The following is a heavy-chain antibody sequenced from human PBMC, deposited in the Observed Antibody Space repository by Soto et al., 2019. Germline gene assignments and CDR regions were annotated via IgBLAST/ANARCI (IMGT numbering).Heavy chain of an antibody. J-gene: IGHJ4*02. CDR1: GYTLTSFY. CDR3: ARAPRPTGTSLYYFDS. D-gene: IGHD6-13*01. CDR2: IDPSAGST. Sequence: ASVKVSCKASGYTLTSFYMHWMRQAPGQGLEWMGVIDPSAGSTTYAQKFKGRVRMTRDTFTSTVFMELSSLRSEDTAVYYCARAPRPTGTSLYYFDSWGQRTLVTVSS. V-gene: IGHV1-46*01.